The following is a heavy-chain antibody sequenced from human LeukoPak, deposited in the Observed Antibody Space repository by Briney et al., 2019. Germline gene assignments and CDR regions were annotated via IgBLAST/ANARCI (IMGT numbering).Heavy chain of an antibody. Sequence: GESLKISCKAFGYTFTKYWIGWVRQMPGKGLEWMGFIYPADSDSRYSPSFQGQVTISADRSISTAYLQWSSLRASDTAMYYCARPEQYSGRYLNWGEGTLVTVSS. D-gene: IGHD1-26*01. V-gene: IGHV5-51*01. CDR3: ARPEQYSGRYLN. CDR2: IYPADSDS. J-gene: IGHJ4*02. CDR1: GYTFTKYW.